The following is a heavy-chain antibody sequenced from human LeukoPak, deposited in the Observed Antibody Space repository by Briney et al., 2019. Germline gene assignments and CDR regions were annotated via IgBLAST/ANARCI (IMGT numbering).Heavy chain of an antibody. V-gene: IGHV1-69*06. CDR2: IIPIFGTA. CDR1: GGTFSSYA. D-gene: IGHD2-2*01. Sequence: GSSVKVSCKASGGTFSSYAISWVRQAPGQGLEWMGRIIPIFGTANYAQKFQGRVTITADKSTSTAYMELSSLRSEDTAVYYCARSFCSSTSCYGASYYCYYMDVWGKGTTVTVSS. J-gene: IGHJ6*03. CDR3: ARSFCSSTSCYGASYYCYYMDV.